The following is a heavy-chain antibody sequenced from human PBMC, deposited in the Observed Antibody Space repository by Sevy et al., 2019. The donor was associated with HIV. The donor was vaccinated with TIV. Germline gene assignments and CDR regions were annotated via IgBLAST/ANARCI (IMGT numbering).Heavy chain of an antibody. Sequence: ASVKVSCKVSGYTLTELSMHWVRQAPGKGLEWMGGFDPEDGETIYAQKFQGRVTMTEDTSTDTAYMELSSLRSEDTAVYYCATGGYCSSTSCYGYYYYGMDVWGQGTTVTVSS. V-gene: IGHV1-24*01. CDR1: GYTLTELS. D-gene: IGHD2-2*01. CDR3: ATGGYCSSTSCYGYYYYGMDV. CDR2: FDPEDGET. J-gene: IGHJ6*02.